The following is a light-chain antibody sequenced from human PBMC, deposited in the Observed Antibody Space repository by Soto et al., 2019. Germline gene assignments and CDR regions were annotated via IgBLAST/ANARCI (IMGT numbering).Light chain of an antibody. Sequence: QAVVTQEQSFSVSPGGTATLTCALSSGSVSTTNYPAWYQQTPGQAPRTLIYNTYTRSSGVPDRFSGSILGNKAALTISGAQADDESDYYCLLFMSSGMSVFGGGTKLTVL. CDR3: LLFMSSGMSV. V-gene: IGLV8-61*01. CDR2: NTY. J-gene: IGLJ3*02. CDR1: SGSVSTTNY.